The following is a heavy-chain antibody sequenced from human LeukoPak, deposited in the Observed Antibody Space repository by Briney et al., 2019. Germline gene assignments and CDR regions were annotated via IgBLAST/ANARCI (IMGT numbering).Heavy chain of an antibody. CDR1: GFTFSSYA. Sequence: GGSLRLSCAATGFTFSSYAMSWVHQAPGKGLEWVLAISGSGDSTYYADSVKGRFTISRDNSKNTLYLQMNSLRAEDTAVYYCAKVGTYYYDSSGYGSLDYWGQGTLVTVPS. CDR3: AKVGTYYYDSSGYGSLDY. CDR2: ISGSGDST. J-gene: IGHJ4*02. V-gene: IGHV3-23*01. D-gene: IGHD3-22*01.